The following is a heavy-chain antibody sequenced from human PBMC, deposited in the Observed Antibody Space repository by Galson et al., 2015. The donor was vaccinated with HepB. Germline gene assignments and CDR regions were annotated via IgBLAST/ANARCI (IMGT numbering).Heavy chain of an antibody. J-gene: IGHJ4*02. CDR2: IKQDGSEK. D-gene: IGHD6-19*01. V-gene: IGHV3-7*03. CDR3: AKDREGGWSFDY. Sequence: SLRLSCAASGFSFNKYAMHWVRQAPGKGLEWVANIKQDGSEKYYVDSVKGRFTISRDNAKSSLYLRMNSLRVEDTAVYYCAKDREGGWSFDYWGQGTLVTVSS. CDR1: GFSFNKYA.